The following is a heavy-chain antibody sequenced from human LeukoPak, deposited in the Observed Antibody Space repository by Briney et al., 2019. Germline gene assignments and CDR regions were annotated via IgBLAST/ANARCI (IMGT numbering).Heavy chain of an antibody. Sequence: KPSETLSLTCAVYGGSFSGYYWSWIRQPPGKGLEWIGEINHSGSTNYNPSLKSRVTISGDTSKNQFSLKLSSVTAADTAVYYCAIFDYYDSSGYYYSDAFDIWGQGTMVTVSS. CDR1: GGSFSGYY. CDR3: AIFDYYDSSGYYYSDAFDI. V-gene: IGHV4-34*01. J-gene: IGHJ3*02. D-gene: IGHD3-22*01. CDR2: INHSGST.